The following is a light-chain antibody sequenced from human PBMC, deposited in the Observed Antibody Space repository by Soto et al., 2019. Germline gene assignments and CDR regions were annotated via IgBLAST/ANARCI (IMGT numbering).Light chain of an antibody. J-gene: IGKJ4*01. Sequence: EVVMTQSPATLSVSPGERATLSCRASQTVSRNLAWYQRKPGQAPRLLIYRVSSRATGVPDRFSGSGSGTDYTLTISRLEPEDFGVYYCQQYGNLPLTFGVGTKVDIX. V-gene: IGKV3-20*01. CDR1: QTVSRN. CDR2: RVS. CDR3: QQYGNLPLT.